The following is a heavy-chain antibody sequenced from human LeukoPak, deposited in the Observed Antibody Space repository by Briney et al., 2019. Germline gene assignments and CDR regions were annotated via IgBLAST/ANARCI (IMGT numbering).Heavy chain of an antibody. Sequence: ASVKVSCKASGYTFTTSYINWMRQAPGQGLEWMGWVSAYNGKTSYAQRFQGRVTMTTDSSTSTAYMDLASLRSDDTAVYYCARGGTFYPSIDCWDQGTLVTVSS. D-gene: IGHD1-26*01. J-gene: IGHJ4*02. CDR3: ARGGTFYPSIDC. CDR2: VSAYNGKT. CDR1: GYTFTTSY. V-gene: IGHV1-18*01.